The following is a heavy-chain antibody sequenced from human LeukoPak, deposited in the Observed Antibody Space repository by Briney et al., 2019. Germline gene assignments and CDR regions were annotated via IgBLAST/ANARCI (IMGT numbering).Heavy chain of an antibody. V-gene: IGHV4-38-2*02. J-gene: IGHJ4*02. CDR1: GYSISSGYY. Sequence: SETLSLTCTVSGYSISSGYYWGWIRQPPGKGLEWIGSIYHSGSTYYNPSLKSRVTISVDTSKNQFSLKLSSVTAADTAVYYCARRIAAGTYFDYWGQGTLVTVSS. CDR3: ARRIAAGTYFDY. D-gene: IGHD6-13*01. CDR2: IYHSGST.